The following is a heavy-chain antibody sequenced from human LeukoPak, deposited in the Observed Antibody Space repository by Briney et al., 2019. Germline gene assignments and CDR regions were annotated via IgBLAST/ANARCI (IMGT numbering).Heavy chain of an antibody. D-gene: IGHD3-3*01. CDR1: GGSISSSSYY. CDR2: IYYSGST. Sequence: SETLSLTCTVSGGSISSSSYYWGWIRQPPGKGLEWIGSIYYSGSTYYNPSLKSRVTISVDTSKNQFSLKLSSVTAADTAVYYCARHTNDFWSGFLGGLSMDVWGKGTTVTVSS. J-gene: IGHJ6*04. CDR3: ARHTNDFWSGFLGGLSMDV. V-gene: IGHV4-39*01.